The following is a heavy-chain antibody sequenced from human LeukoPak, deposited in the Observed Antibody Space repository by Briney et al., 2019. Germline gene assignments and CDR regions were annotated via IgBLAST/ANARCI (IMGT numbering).Heavy chain of an antibody. Sequence: ASVKVSCKASGYTFSNNDLHWVRQAPGRGLEWLGLINPSGGSTIYAQKFQGRVTMTRDTSTSTVYMELSSLRSDDSAVYYCAGEIAMHVHWGQGTLVTVSS. D-gene: IGHD3-22*01. J-gene: IGHJ4*02. CDR3: AGEIAMHVH. V-gene: IGHV1-46*01. CDR2: INPSGGST. CDR1: GYTFSNND.